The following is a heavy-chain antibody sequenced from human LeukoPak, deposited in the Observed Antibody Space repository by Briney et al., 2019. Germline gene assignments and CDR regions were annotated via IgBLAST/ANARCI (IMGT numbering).Heavy chain of an antibody. CDR1: GGSISSYY. J-gene: IGHJ4*02. CDR3: ARDRLDPYDSSGYYYYFDY. D-gene: IGHD3-22*01. Sequence: SETLSLTCTVSGGSISSYYWSWIRQPPGKGLEWIGYIYYTGSTHYNPSLKSRVTISVDTSKNQFSLKLSSVTAADTAVYYCARDRLDPYDSSGYYYYFDYWGQGTLVTVSS. CDR2: IYYTGST. V-gene: IGHV4-59*01.